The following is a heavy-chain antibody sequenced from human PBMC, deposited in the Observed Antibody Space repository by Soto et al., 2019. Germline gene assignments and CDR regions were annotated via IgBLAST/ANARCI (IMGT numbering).Heavy chain of an antibody. CDR1: GGSISSYY. J-gene: IGHJ4*02. CDR3: ARRWGDYCDY. CDR2: IYYSGST. V-gene: IGHV4-59*08. D-gene: IGHD3-16*01. Sequence: QVQLQESGPGLVKPSETLSLTCTVSGGSISSYYWSWIRQPPGKGLEWIGYIYYSGSTNYNPSLKSRVTISVDTSKNQFSLKLSSVTAADTAVYYGARRWGDYCDYWGQGTLVTVSS.